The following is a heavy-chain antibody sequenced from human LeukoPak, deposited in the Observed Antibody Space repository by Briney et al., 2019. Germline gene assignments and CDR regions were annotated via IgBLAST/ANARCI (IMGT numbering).Heavy chain of an antibody. D-gene: IGHD2-2*01. CDR1: GFTFSSYA. J-gene: IGHJ5*02. CDR2: ISGSGGST. Sequence: GASLRLSCAASGFTFSSYAMSWVRQAPGKWLEWVSAISGSGGSTYYADSVKGRFTISRDNSKNTLYLQMNSLRAEDTAVYYCAKDKAVVVPAASFDPWGQGTLVTVSS. V-gene: IGHV3-23*01. CDR3: AKDKAVVVPAASFDP.